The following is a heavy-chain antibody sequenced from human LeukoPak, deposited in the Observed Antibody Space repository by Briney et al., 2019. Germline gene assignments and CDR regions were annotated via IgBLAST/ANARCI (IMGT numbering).Heavy chain of an antibody. D-gene: IGHD3-3*01. Sequence: GESLRLSCVASGFTLSSFGMHWVRQAPGKGLEWVAFIPFDGDTKYHADSVKGRFTISRDNSKNTVSLQMNSLRAEDTAVYYCAKALYDSWSGNYFDSWGQGTLVTVSS. CDR2: IPFDGDTK. CDR3: AKALYDSWSGNYFDS. V-gene: IGHV3-30*02. J-gene: IGHJ4*02. CDR1: GFTLSSFG.